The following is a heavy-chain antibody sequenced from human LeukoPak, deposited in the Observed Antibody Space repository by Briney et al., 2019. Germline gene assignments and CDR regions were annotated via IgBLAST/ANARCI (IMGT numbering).Heavy chain of an antibody. J-gene: IGHJ4*02. V-gene: IGHV1-18*01. D-gene: IGHD3-10*01. CDR3: ARETPPSSGAFDY. Sequence: ASVKVSCKVSGYTLTELSMHWVRQAPGKGLEWMGWSSGYNGNTNYAQKLQGRVTMTTDTSTSTAYMELRSLRSDDTAVYYCARETPPSSGAFDYWGQGTLVTVSS. CDR1: GYTLTELS. CDR2: SSGYNGNT.